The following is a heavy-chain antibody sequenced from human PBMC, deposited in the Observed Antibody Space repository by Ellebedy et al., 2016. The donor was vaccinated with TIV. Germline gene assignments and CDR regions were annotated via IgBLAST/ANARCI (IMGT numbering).Heavy chain of an antibody. J-gene: IGHJ2*01. D-gene: IGHD4-23*01. V-gene: IGHV1-46*01. Sequence: ASVKVSCKASGYTFTTYYIHWVRQAPGQGLEWVGTLNPSTGGTSYAQKFQGRVTLTRDTSISTAYMELSRLRSDDTAVYYCGRGPYGGISVWYFDVWGRGTLVTVSS. CDR3: GRGPYGGISVWYFDV. CDR2: LNPSTGGT. CDR1: GYTFTTYY.